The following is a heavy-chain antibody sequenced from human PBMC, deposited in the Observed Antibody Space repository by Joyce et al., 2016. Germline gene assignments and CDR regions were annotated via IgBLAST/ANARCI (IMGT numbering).Heavy chain of an antibody. CDR3: ARGPMPPYAFDV. V-gene: IGHV1-2*06. D-gene: IGHD2-2*01. CDR2: NNPENGYT. Sequence: QVNLVQSGAEVKKPGASVKVSCKASGYSFSDSYIHWVRQAPGQGLQWMGRNNPENGYTIYAQKFQGRVTLTRDTFISTVYMEVSRLRSDDTAVYFCARGPMPPYAFDVWGQGTLVTVST. CDR1: GYSFSDSY. J-gene: IGHJ3*01.